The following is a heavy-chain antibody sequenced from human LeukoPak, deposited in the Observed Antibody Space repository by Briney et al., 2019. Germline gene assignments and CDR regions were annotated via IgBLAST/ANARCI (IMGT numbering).Heavy chain of an antibody. V-gene: IGHV1-2*02. CDR1: GYTFTGYY. CDR3: AREGDGGTHDSGYYYYYMDV. Sequence: GASVKVSCKASGYTFTGYYMHWVRQAPGQGLEWMGWINPNSGGTNYAQKFQGRVTMTRDTSISTAYMELSRLRSDDTAVYYCAREGDGGTHDSGYYYYYMDVWGKGTTVTVSS. CDR2: INPNSGGT. D-gene: IGHD4-23*01. J-gene: IGHJ6*03.